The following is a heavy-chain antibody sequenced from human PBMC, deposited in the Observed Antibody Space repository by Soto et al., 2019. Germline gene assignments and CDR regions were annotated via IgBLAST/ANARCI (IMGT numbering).Heavy chain of an antibody. V-gene: IGHV4-30-2*01. Sequence: QLQLQESGSGLVKPSQTLSLTCAVSGGSISSGGYSWSWIRQPPGKGLEWIGYIYHSGSTYYNPSLKSRVTISVDRSKNQFSLKLSSVTAADTAVYYCARGGYYGSGSYGKFDYWGQGTLVTVSS. CDR3: ARGGYYGSGSYGKFDY. CDR1: GGSISSGGYS. J-gene: IGHJ4*02. CDR2: IYHSGST. D-gene: IGHD3-10*01.